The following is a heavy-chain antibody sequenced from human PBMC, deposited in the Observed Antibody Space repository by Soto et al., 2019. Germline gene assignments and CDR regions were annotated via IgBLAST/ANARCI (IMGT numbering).Heavy chain of an antibody. CDR2: ISYDGSNT. V-gene: IGHV3-30*18. CDR1: GFTFSSYG. D-gene: IGHD1-26*01. J-gene: IGHJ4*02. CDR3: AKEGGLSGSYYISSSYYFDY. Sequence: PGGFLRLSCVASGFTFSSYGMHWARQAPGKGLEWVAIISYDGSNTYYADSVKGRFTISRDNSKNTLYLQMNSLRAEDTSVYYCAKEGGLSGSYYISSSYYFDYWGQGTLVTVSS.